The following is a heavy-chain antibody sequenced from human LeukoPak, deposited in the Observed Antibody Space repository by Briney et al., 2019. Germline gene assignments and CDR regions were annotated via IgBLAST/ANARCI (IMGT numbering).Heavy chain of an antibody. V-gene: IGHV3-48*03. CDR2: ISSSTTTI. D-gene: IGHD5-24*01. J-gene: IGHJ4*02. CDR3: TKGAMDTITADI. Sequence: GGSLRLSCAGSGFTFSYYEMNWVRQAPGKGLEWVSYISSSTTTIHYADSVKGRFTVSRDNDKNSLYLQMNSLTAEDTAFYYCTKGAMDTITADIWGQGTLVTVSS. CDR1: GFTFSYYE.